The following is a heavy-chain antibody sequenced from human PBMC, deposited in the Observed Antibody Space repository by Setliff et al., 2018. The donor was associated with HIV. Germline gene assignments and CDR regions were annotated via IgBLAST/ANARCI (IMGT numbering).Heavy chain of an antibody. D-gene: IGHD1-1*01. CDR3: ARDWNYVVDV. CDR1: GGTFSSYA. Sequence: ASVKVSCKASGGTFSSYAISWVRQAPGQGPEWIGWMNTNSGNIGYAQKFQVRVTMTRNTSISTAYMELSSLRSEDTAVYYCARDWNYVVDVWGKGTTVTVSS. V-gene: IGHV1-8*02. CDR2: MNTNSGNI. J-gene: IGHJ6*04.